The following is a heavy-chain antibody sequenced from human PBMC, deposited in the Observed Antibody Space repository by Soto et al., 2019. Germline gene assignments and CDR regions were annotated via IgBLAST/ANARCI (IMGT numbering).Heavy chain of an antibody. J-gene: IGHJ6*03. CDR1: GGTFSSYT. D-gene: IGHD2-15*01. CDR2: IIPILGIA. CDR3: AREDIVVVVAATHYYMDV. Sequence: SVKVSCKASGGTFSSYTISWVRQAPGQGLEWMGRIIPILGIANYAQKFQGRVTITADKSTSTAYMELSSLRSEDTAVYYCAREDIVVVVAATHYYMDVWGKGTTVTVS. V-gene: IGHV1-69*04.